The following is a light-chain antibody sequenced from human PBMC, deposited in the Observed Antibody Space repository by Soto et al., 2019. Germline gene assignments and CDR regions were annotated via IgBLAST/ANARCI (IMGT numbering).Light chain of an antibody. J-gene: IGKJ3*01. CDR3: QQPGSSQLT. Sequence: EIVLMQSPGTLSLSPGEGATLSCRASHSVDNNYLAWYQQRPGQAPTVLIFDTSRRATGVPDRFSGSGPGTDFTLRISRVEPHDFAVYYCQQPGSSQLTFGPGTKVNIK. CDR2: DTS. V-gene: IGKV3-20*01. CDR1: HSVDNNY.